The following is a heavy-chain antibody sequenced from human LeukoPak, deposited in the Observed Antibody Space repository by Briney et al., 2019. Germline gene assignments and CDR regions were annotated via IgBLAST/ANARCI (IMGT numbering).Heavy chain of an antibody. CDR1: GFTFSSYW. CDR3: ARDPVPYYYDSSGYPDY. J-gene: IGHJ4*02. Sequence: PGGSLRLSCAASGFTFSSYWMHWVRQAPGKGLVWVSRINSDGSSTSYADSVKGRFTISRDNAKNTLYLQMNSLRAEDTAVYYCARDPVPYYYDSSGYPDYWGQGTLVTVSS. D-gene: IGHD3-22*01. CDR2: INSDGSST. V-gene: IGHV3-74*01.